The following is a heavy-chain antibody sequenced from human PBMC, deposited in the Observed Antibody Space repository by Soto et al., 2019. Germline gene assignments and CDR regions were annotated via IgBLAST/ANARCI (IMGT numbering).Heavy chain of an antibody. CDR1: GYTFSYYG. CDR3: ATNTVAVAMFYFDY. V-gene: IGHV1-18*01. D-gene: IGHD6-19*01. Sequence: GASVKVSCKASGYTFSYYGITWVRQAPGQGLEWMGWISAYNGDTKYAQKFQGRVTMTTDASTSTAYMELRCLRSDDTAVYYCATNTVAVAMFYFDYWGQGTLVTVSS. J-gene: IGHJ4*02. CDR2: ISAYNGDT.